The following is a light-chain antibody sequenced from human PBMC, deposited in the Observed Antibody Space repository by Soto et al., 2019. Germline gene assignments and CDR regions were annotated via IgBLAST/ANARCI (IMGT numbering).Light chain of an antibody. J-gene: IGKJ2*01. CDR2: GAS. Sequence: EIVMTQSPATLSLSPGERATLSCRASQSVSSKLAWYQQKPGQAPRLLIYGASTRATGIPVRFSGSGSGTEFTLTISSLQSEDFAVYYRQQYNDWPPMYTFGQGTKLEIK. V-gene: IGKV3-15*01. CDR1: QSVSSK. CDR3: QQYNDWPPMYT.